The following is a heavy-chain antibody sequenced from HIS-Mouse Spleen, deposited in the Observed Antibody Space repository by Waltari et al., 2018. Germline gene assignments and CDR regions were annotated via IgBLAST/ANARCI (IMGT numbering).Heavy chain of an antibody. CDR3: ARGIAVAGRGAFDI. Sequence: EVQLVESGGGLVQPGGSLRLSCAASGFTVSSNYMSWVRQAPGKGREWVSVIYSGGRTYYADSVKGRFTISRDNSKNTLYLQMNSLRAEDTAVYYCARGIAVAGRGAFDIWGQGTMVTVSS. D-gene: IGHD6-19*01. V-gene: IGHV3-66*01. CDR1: GFTVSSNY. J-gene: IGHJ3*02. CDR2: IYSGGRT.